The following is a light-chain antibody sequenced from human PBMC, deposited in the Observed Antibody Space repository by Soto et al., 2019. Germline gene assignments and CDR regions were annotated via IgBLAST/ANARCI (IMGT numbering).Light chain of an antibody. V-gene: IGLV4-60*02. J-gene: IGLJ3*02. CDR3: ETWYSNTHKV. CDR1: SGHSTYI. Sequence: QLVLTQSSSASASLGSSVKLTCILSSGHSTYIIACHQQPGQAPRFLMTLDRSGSYNRGSGVPDRFSGSSSGADRYLTISNLQFEDEGDYYCETWYSNTHKVFGGGTKVTVL. CDR2: LDRSGSY.